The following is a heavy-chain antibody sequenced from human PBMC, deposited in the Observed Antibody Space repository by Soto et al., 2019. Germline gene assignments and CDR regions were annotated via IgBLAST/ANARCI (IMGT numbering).Heavy chain of an antibody. CDR1: GGSISSSSYY. J-gene: IGHJ4*02. CDR3: AGGYDFWSGYYPKSNYLDY. CDR2: IYYNGST. D-gene: IGHD3-3*01. Sequence: QLQLQQSGPGLVKPSETLSLTCTVSGGSISSSSYYWGWIRQPPGKGLALIGSIYYNGSTYYNPSLKSRVTITADTSKNQFALQLSTVTAADTAVYYCAGGYDFWSGYYPKSNYLDYWGQGTLVTVSS. V-gene: IGHV4-39*01.